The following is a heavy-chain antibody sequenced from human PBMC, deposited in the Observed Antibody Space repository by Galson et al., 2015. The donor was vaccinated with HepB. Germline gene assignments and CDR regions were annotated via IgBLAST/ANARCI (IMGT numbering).Heavy chain of an antibody. V-gene: IGHV1-18*01. D-gene: IGHD1-7*01. CDR1: GYTFTSYG. J-gene: IGHJ6*02. Sequence: SVKVSCKASGYTFTSYGLSWVRQAPGQGLEWMGWLSGHDGSTNYAPKFQGRVTMTTQTSTGTAYIELRSLRSDDTAVYYCARDSRLELHLNDYYSYGMDIWGQGTAVTISS. CDR2: LSGHDGST. CDR3: ARDSRLELHLNDYYSYGMDI.